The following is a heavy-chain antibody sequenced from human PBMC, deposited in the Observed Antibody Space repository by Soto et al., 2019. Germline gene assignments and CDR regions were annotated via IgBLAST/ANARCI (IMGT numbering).Heavy chain of an antibody. CDR1: GGSISSSSYY. Sequence: QLQLQESGPGLVKPSETLSLTCTVSGGSISSSSYYWGWIRQPPGKGLEWIGSIYYSGSTYYNPSLKSRVTISVDTSKNQFSLKLSSVTAADTAVYYCARHRIVAEWELADKNWFDPWGQGTLVTVSS. V-gene: IGHV4-39*01. CDR2: IYYSGST. J-gene: IGHJ5*02. CDR3: ARHRIVAEWELADKNWFDP. D-gene: IGHD1-26*01.